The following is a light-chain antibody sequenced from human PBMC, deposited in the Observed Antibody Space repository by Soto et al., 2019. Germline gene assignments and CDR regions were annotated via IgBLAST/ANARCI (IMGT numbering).Light chain of an antibody. CDR1: QGVSGY. CDR3: QQRYIWPIT. CDR2: EVS. J-gene: IGKJ5*01. Sequence: EIVLTQSPATLSLSPGERATLSCRASQGVSGYLAWYQQKPGQAPRLLIYEVSNRAPGIPARFSGSGSGTDFTLTISRLEPEDFAVYYCQQRYIWPITFGQGTRLETK. V-gene: IGKV3-11*01.